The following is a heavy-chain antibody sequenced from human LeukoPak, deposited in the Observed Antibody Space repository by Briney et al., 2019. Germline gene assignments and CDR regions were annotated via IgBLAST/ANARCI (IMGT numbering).Heavy chain of an antibody. Sequence: GTSLRLSCAASGFTFRNYGMHLVRQAPGKGLEWVASIRTDGGEKYHADSVQGRFSISRDNSKNTLYLQMDSLRAEDTALYYCARIGYSTSWANFDYWGQGTLVTVSS. CDR2: IRTDGGEK. CDR1: GFTFRNYG. V-gene: IGHV3-33*01. J-gene: IGHJ4*02. D-gene: IGHD6-13*01. CDR3: ARIGYSTSWANFDY.